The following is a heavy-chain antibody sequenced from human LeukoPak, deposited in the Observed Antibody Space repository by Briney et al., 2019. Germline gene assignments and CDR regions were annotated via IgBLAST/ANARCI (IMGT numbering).Heavy chain of an antibody. D-gene: IGHD6-19*01. V-gene: IGHV3-21*01. CDR1: GFTFSSYS. Sequence: GGSLRLSCAASGFTFSSYSMNWVRQAPGKGLEWVSSISSSSSYIYYADSVKGRFTISRDNAKNSLYLQMNSLRAEDTAVYYCARVPPKIAVADTVYYYGMDVWGQGTTVTVSS. CDR2: ISSSSSYI. J-gene: IGHJ6*02. CDR3: ARVPPKIAVADTVYYYGMDV.